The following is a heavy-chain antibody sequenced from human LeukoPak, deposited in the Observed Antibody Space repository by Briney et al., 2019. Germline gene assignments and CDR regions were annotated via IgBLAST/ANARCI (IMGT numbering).Heavy chain of an antibody. D-gene: IGHD3-10*01. V-gene: IGHV3-53*01. CDR1: GFTVSSNY. J-gene: IGHJ5*02. CDR2: IYSGGST. CDR3: ARDRSVTMVRGAQGWFDP. Sequence: GGSLRLSCAASGFTVSSNYMGWVRQAPGKGLEWVSVIYSGGSTYYADAVKGRFTISRDNSKNTLYLQMNSLRAEDTAVYYCARDRSVTMVRGAQGWFDPWGQGTLVTVSS.